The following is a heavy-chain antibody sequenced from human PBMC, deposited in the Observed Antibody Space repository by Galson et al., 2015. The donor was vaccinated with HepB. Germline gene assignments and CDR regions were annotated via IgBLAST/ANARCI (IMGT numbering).Heavy chain of an antibody. V-gene: IGHV3-23*01. CDR3: AKDVEKDDILTGYDY. D-gene: IGHD3-9*01. J-gene: IGHJ4*02. Sequence: SLRLSCAASGFTFSSYAMSWVRQAPGKGLEWVSAISGSGGSTYYADSVKGRFTISRDNSKNTLYLQMNSLRAEDTAVYYCAKDVEKDDILTGYDYWGQGTLVTVSS. CDR1: GFTFSSYA. CDR2: ISGSGGST.